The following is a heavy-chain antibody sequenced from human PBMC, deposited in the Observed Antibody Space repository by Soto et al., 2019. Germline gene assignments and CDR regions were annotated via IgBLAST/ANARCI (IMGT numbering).Heavy chain of an antibody. J-gene: IGHJ6*02. D-gene: IGHD6-6*01. CDR2: IIPIFGTA. CDR3: ARPRDSSSSYYYGMDV. Sequence: SVKVSCKASGGTFSSYAISWVRQAPGQGLEWMGGIIPIFGTANYAQKFQGRVTITADESTSTAYMELSSLRSEDTAVYYCARPRDSSSSYYYGMDVWGQGTTVTVSS. CDR1: GGTFSSYA. V-gene: IGHV1-69*13.